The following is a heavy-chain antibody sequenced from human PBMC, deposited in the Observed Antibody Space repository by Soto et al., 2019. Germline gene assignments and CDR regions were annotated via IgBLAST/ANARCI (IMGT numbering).Heavy chain of an antibody. V-gene: IGHV1-18*01. D-gene: IGHD5-18*01. J-gene: IGHJ6*02. CDR2: ISGYNGQT. CDR1: AYSFDTYG. Sequence: QVQLAQSGPEVKKPGASVKVSCKASAYSFDTYGISWVRQAPGQGLEWMGWISGYNGQTNYAQKFRGRVTLTTDTSTSTAYMELRSLRSDDTAMYYCARDGRTQLWVEALNAMDLWGQGTTVTVSS. CDR3: ARDGRTQLWVEALNAMDL.